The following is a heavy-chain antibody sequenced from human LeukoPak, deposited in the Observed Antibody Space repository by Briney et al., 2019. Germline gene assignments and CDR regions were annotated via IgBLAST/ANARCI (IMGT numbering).Heavy chain of an antibody. CDR3: ARAGVPAATPDY. D-gene: IGHD2-2*01. V-gene: IGHV4-30-2*01. CDR2: IYHSGST. CDR1: GGSISSGGYY. J-gene: IGHJ4*02. Sequence: PSQTLSLTCTVSGGSISSGGYYWGWIRQPPGKGLEWIGYIYHSGSTYYNPSLKSRVTISVDRSKNQFSLKLSSVTAADTAVYYCARAGVPAATPDYWGQGTLVTVSS.